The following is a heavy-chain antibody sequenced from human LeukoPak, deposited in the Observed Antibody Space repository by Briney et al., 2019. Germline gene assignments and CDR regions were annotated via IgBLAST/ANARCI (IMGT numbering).Heavy chain of an antibody. J-gene: IGHJ3*01. CDR2: IRSKGYGGTA. CDR1: RFTFGDYA. CDR3: TRVGGYYYDDAFDV. D-gene: IGHD3-22*01. Sequence: TGGSLRLSCTTSRFTFGDYAMTWVRQAPGKGLEWVGLIRSKGYGGTAEYAASVKDRFTISRDDPKSIAYLQMNGLKTEDTAVYYCTRVGGYYYDDAFDVWGQGTMVTVSS. V-gene: IGHV3-49*04.